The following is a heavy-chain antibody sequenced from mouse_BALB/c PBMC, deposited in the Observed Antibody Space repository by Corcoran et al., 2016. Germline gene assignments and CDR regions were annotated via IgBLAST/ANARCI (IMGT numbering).Heavy chain of an antibody. D-gene: IGHD6-1*01. CDR1: GDTFTEYT. CDR3: ARTASTFFDS. J-gene: IGHJ2*01. Sequence: EVQLQQSGPELVKPGASVKRSCTTSGDTFTEYTMHWVKQSHGKSREWIGGSNPNNGGTSYNQQFKGKATLTVDKSSSTAYMELRSLTSEDSAVYYCARTASTFFDSWGQATPLPVSS. V-gene: IGHV1-18*01. CDR2: SNPNNGGT.